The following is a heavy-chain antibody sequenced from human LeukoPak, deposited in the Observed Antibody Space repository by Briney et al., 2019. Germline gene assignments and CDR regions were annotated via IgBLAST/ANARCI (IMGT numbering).Heavy chain of an antibody. J-gene: IGHJ4*02. CDR3: ARGRDGYNSH. Sequence: PSETLSLTCAVYGGSFSGYYWRWIRQAPGKGVEWMGEINHSGSTNYNPSLKSRVTIPVDTSKNQFSLKLSSVTAADTAVYYCARGRDGYNSHWGQGTLVTVSS. D-gene: IGHD5-24*01. CDR2: INHSGST. V-gene: IGHV4-34*01. CDR1: GGSFSGYY.